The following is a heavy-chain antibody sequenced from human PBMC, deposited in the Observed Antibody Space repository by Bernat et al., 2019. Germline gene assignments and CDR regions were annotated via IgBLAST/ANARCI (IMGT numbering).Heavy chain of an antibody. Sequence: QVQLVQSGAEVKKPGASVKVSCKASGYTFTGYYMHWVRQAPGQGLEWMGWINPNSGGTNYAQKFQGWVTMTRDTSINTAYMELSRLRSDDTAVYYCARDGGNDFWSGYWKPTYYYYMDVWGKGTTVTVSS. CDR1: GYTFTGYY. V-gene: IGHV1-2*04. CDR2: INPNSGGT. CDR3: ARDGGNDFWSGYWKPTYYYYMDV. D-gene: IGHD3-3*01. J-gene: IGHJ6*03.